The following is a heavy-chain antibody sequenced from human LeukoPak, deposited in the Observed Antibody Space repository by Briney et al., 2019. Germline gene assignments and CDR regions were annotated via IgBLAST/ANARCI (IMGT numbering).Heavy chain of an antibody. D-gene: IGHD3-16*01. CDR3: ARAVITFGAAVAKGFDC. Sequence: SETLSLTCTVSGGSFSTYYWSWIRQPPGKGPEWIGYIFYSGSTDYNPSLKSRVTMSLDTSNNQFSLKLSSVTAADTAVYYCARAVITFGAAVAKGFDCWGQGTLVTVSS. CDR1: GGSFSTYY. V-gene: IGHV4-59*01. CDR2: IFYSGST. J-gene: IGHJ4*02.